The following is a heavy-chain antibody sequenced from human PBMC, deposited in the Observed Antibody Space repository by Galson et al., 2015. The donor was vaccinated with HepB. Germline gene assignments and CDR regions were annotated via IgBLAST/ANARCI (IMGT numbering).Heavy chain of an antibody. D-gene: IGHD2-2*01. CDR3: ARLSSIVVVPAAISSSVGYSSSWYGAFDI. J-gene: IGHJ3*02. CDR2: ISAYNGNT. Sequence: QSGAEVKKPGASVKVSCKASGYTFTSYGISWVRQAPGQGLEWMGWISAYNGNTNYAQKLQGRVTMTTDTSTSTAYMELRSLRSDDTAVYYCARLSSIVVVPAAISSSVGYSSSWYGAFDIWGQGTMVTVSS. CDR1: GYTFTSYG. V-gene: IGHV1-18*01.